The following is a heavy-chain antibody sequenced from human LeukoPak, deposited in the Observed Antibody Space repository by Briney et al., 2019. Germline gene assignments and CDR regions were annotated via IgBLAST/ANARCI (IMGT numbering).Heavy chain of an antibody. J-gene: IGHJ4*02. V-gene: IGHV3-21*01. Sequence: PGGSLRLSCAASGFTFSTYSMNWVRQAPGKGLEWVSSIISSSSYIYYADSVKGRFTISRDNAKNSLYLQMNSLRAEDTAAYYCARDPQYCSGGRCYSFDYWGQGTLVTVSS. D-gene: IGHD2-15*01. CDR1: GFTFSTYS. CDR3: ARDPQYCSGGRCYSFDY. CDR2: IISSSSYI.